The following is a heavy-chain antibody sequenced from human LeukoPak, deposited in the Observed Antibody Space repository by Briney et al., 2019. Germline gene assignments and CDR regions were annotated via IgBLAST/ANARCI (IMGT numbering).Heavy chain of an antibody. CDR3: ARQGGSSPPPFDY. CDR2: IYYSGST. Sequence: GSLRLSCAASGFTFRSYAMSWVRQPPGKGLEWIGSIYYSGSTYYNPSLKSRVTISVDTSKNQFSLKLSSVTAADTAVYYCARQGGSSPPPFDYWGQGTLVTVSS. D-gene: IGHD6-13*01. J-gene: IGHJ4*02. V-gene: IGHV4-39*01. CDR1: GFTFRSYA.